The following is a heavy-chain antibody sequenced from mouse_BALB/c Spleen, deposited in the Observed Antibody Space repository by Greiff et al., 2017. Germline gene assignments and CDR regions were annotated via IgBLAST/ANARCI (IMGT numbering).Heavy chain of an antibody. CDR3: ARGQYGNYEDYAMDY. D-gene: IGHD2-10*02. CDR1: GFTFSSFG. CDR2: ISSGSSTI. J-gene: IGHJ4*01. Sequence: EVKLMESGGGLVQPGGSRKLSCAASGFTFSSFGMHWVRQAPEKGLEWVAYISSGSSTIYYADTVKGRFTISRDNPKNTLFLQMTSLRSEDTAMYYCARGQYGNYEDYAMDYWGQGTSVTVSS. V-gene: IGHV5-17*02.